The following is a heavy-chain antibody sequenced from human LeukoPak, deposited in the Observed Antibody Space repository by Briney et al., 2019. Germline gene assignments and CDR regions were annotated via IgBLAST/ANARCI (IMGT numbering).Heavy chain of an antibody. V-gene: IGHV4-4*07. Sequence: SETLSLTCTVSGGSIINYYWSWIRQSAGTGLEWVGRIYVTGSTIYNPSLQSRLSMSVDTSKNQFSLRLTSVTAADTAVYFCARLKYYDSTGYNPGYYMDVWGKGIAVTVSS. CDR2: IYVTGST. D-gene: IGHD3-22*01. CDR3: ARLKYYDSTGYNPGYYMDV. J-gene: IGHJ6*03. CDR1: GGSIINYY.